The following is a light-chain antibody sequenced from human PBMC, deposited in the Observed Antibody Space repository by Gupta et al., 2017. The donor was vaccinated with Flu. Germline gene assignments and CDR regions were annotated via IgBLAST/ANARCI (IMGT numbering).Light chain of an antibody. CDR3: QHQNYFPLT. CDR2: ARS. J-gene: IGKJ4*01. CDR1: QGIRSD. Sequence: DIQMTQSPSSLSVSVGDRVTITCRASQGIRSDLSWYQQKPGKAPKRLIYARSTLKSGVPSRFSGSGYGTEFTLTISSRQPEDFATYYCQHQNYFPLTFGRGTXVEIK. V-gene: IGKV1-17*01.